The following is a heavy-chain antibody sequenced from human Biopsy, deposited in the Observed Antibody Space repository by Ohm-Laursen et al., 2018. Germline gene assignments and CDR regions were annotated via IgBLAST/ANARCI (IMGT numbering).Heavy chain of an antibody. CDR2: INHRGNN. CDR3: ARDRGYYSDRTVPGYFDL. Sequence: SDTLSLTCSVHGPSLMTHYWTWIRQPPGRGLEWIAEINHRGNNNYNPSLESRVTISVETSKNQISLKLTLVTAADTAIYYCARDRGYYSDRTVPGYFDLWGRGTLVTVSS. V-gene: IGHV4-34*01. J-gene: IGHJ2*01. CDR1: GPSLMTHY. D-gene: IGHD3-22*01.